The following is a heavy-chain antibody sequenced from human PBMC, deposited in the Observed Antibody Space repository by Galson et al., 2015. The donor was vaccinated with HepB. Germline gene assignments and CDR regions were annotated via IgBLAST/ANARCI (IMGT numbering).Heavy chain of an antibody. J-gene: IGHJ4*02. CDR2: VHHSGST. CDR1: GGSFSGYY. D-gene: IGHD6-13*01. V-gene: IGHV4-34*01. CDR3: ARRKRAAAVSDFDY. Sequence: ATLSLTCAVYGGSFSGYYWSWIRQPPGEGLEWIGEVHHSGSTNYNPSLKSRVTISVDKSKNQFSLKLSSVTAADTAVYYCARRKRAAAVSDFDYWGQGTLISVSS.